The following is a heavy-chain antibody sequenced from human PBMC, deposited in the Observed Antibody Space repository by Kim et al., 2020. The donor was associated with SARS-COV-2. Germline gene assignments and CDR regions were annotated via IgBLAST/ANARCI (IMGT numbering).Heavy chain of an antibody. J-gene: IGHJ4*02. CDR3: ATDKTPLAYCGGDCKTPLDY. V-gene: IGHV1-3*01. Sequence: ASVKVSCKASGYTFTSYGVHWVRQAPGQRLEWMGWINAGNGDTKYSQKFQGRVTITRDTSASTAYMELSSLRSEDTAVYYCATDKTPLAYCGGDCKTPLDYWGQGTLATVSS. D-gene: IGHD2-21*01. CDR2: INAGNGDT. CDR1: GYTFTSYG.